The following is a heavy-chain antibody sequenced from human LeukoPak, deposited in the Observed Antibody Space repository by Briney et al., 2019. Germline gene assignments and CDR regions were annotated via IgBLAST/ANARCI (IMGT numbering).Heavy chain of an antibody. CDR3: ARDAAAAGPYAFDI. V-gene: IGHV3-48*04. D-gene: IGHD6-13*01. J-gene: IGHJ3*02. Sequence: PGGSLRLSCAASGFTFSSYSMNWVRQAPGKGLEWVSYISSSSSTIYYADSVKGRFTISRDNAKNSLYPQMNSLRAEDTAVYYCARDAAAAGPYAFDIWGQGTMVTVSS. CDR1: GFTFSSYS. CDR2: ISSSSSTI.